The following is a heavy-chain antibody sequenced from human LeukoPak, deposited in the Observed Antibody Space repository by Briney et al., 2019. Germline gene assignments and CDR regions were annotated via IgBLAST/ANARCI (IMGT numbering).Heavy chain of an antibody. CDR2: VSPYNGAT. Sequence: ASVKVSCKTSGYTFTNYGISWVRQAPGQGLEWMGWVSPYNGATKYIESLQGRVSMTTDRSTSTSYLDLNNLRSDDTALYFCARDQRLDNFGETGYFDIWGQGTLVTVSS. V-gene: IGHV1-18*01. CDR1: GYTFTNYG. CDR3: ARDQRLDNFGETGYFDI. D-gene: IGHD4/OR15-4a*01. J-gene: IGHJ4*02.